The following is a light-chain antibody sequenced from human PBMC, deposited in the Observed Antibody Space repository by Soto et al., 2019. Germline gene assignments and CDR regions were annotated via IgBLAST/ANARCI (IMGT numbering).Light chain of an antibody. V-gene: IGLV1-51*01. CDR3: ATWDRSLTGEV. J-gene: IGLJ2*01. CDR1: SSNIGNNY. CDR2: DSN. Sequence: QSVLTQPPSVSAAPGQKVTISCSGSSSNIGNNYVSWFQQLPGTAPKLLIYDSNKRPSGIPDRFSGSKSGTSATLDITGLQTGEEADYYCATWDRSLTGEVFGGGTKLTVL.